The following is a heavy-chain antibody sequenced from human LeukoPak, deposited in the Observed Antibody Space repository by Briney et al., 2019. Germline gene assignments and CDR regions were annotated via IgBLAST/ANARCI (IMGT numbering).Heavy chain of an antibody. D-gene: IGHD3-10*01. Sequence: SETLSLTXSVSGGSITNGDYYWAWIRQPPGKGLEWIATIYHNGNTYYNPSLKSRVTISVDTSASQFFLKLTFVTAADAAIYYCTREGSGRGIYFDHWGQGTLVGVSS. V-gene: IGHV4-39*02. CDR3: TREGSGRGIYFDH. J-gene: IGHJ4*02. CDR2: IYHNGNT. CDR1: GGSITNGDYY.